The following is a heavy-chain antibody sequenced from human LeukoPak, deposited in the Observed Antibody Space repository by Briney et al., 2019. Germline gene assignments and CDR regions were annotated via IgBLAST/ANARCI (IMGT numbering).Heavy chain of an antibody. CDR2: IYPGNSDT. J-gene: IGHJ5*02. CDR1: GYSFTTYC. D-gene: IGHD6-13*01. CDR3: ASTRYSSTWGHWLDA. Sequence: GESPKISCKGSGYSFTTYCIGWVRQMPGKGLEWMGIIYPGNSDTRYSPSFQGQVTISVDKSISTAYLQWSSLKASDTAMYYCASTRYSSTWGHWLDAWGQGTLVTVSS. V-gene: IGHV5-51*01.